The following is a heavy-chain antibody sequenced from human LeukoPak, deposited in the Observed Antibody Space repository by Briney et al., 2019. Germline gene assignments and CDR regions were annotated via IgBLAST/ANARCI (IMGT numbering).Heavy chain of an antibody. V-gene: IGHV3-74*01. J-gene: IGHJ4*02. CDR1: GFTFCSYW. CDR3: ARDSGSYGDFDY. Sequence: GGSLRLSCAASGFTFCSYWMHWVRQAPGKGLVWVSRINSDGSSTSYADSVKGRFTISRDNAKNTLYLQMNSLRAEDTAVYYCARDSGSYGDFDYWGQGTLVTVSS. CDR2: INSDGSST. D-gene: IGHD1-26*01.